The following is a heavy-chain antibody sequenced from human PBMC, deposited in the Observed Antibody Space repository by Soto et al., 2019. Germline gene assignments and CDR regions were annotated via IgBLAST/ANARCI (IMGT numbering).Heavy chain of an antibody. D-gene: IGHD5-18*01. V-gene: IGHV3-33*01. CDR2: IWYDGINK. J-gene: IGHJ4*02. CDR1: GFTFNNYG. CDR3: ASLRLSNIGGYSYVYPLDY. Sequence: QLQLVESGGGVVQPGRSLRLSCAASGFTFNNYGMHWVRQAPGKGLEWVAVIWYDGINKYYTDSVKGRFTISRDNSKNTLYLEMNSLRAEDTAVYYCASLRLSNIGGYSYVYPLDYWGQGTLVTVSS.